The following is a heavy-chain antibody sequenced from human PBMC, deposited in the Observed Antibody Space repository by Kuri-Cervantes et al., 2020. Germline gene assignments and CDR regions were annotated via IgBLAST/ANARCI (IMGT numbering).Heavy chain of an antibody. D-gene: IGHD1-1*01. CDR2: ISPDNGNT. Sequence: ASVKVSCKASGYTFTTYAFNWVRQAPGQGLEWMGWISPDNGNTNYAQKFQGRVTMTTETATNTAYMELWGLRSDDTAVYYCARVQIEVESTETGTTHYYYAMDVWGQGTTVTVSS. CDR3: ARVQIEVESTETGTTHYYYAMDV. V-gene: IGHV1-18*01. CDR1: GYTFTTYA. J-gene: IGHJ6*02.